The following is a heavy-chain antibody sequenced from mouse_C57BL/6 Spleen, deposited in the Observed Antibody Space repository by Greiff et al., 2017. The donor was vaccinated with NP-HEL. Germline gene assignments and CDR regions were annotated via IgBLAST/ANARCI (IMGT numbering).Heavy chain of an antibody. CDR3: ARHGEGFYDGYFFDY. D-gene: IGHD2-3*01. Sequence: DVKLVESGGGLVKPGGSLKLSCAASGFTFSSYTMSWVRQTPEKRLEWVATISGGGGNTYYPASVKGRFTISRDNAKNTLYLQMSSLRSEDTALYYCARHGEGFYDGYFFDYWGQGTTLTVSS. V-gene: IGHV5-9*01. J-gene: IGHJ2*01. CDR2: ISGGGGNT. CDR1: GFTFSSYT.